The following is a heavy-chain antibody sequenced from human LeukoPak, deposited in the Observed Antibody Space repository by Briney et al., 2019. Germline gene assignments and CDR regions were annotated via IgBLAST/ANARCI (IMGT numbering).Heavy chain of an antibody. CDR1: GFTFSSYG. CDR2: ISYDGSNK. CDR3: AKAYSSDAFDI. J-gene: IGHJ3*02. D-gene: IGHD3-22*01. V-gene: IGHV3-30*18. Sequence: PGRSLRLSCAASGFTFSSYGMHWVRQAPGKGLEWVAVISYDGSNKYYADSVKGRFTISRDNSKNTLYLQMNSLRAEDTAVYYCAKAYSSDAFDIWGQGTMVTVSS.